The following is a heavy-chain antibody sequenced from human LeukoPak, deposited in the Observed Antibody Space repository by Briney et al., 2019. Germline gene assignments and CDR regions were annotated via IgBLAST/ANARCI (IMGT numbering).Heavy chain of an antibody. CDR3: AKKGYDILTGYPLLFDY. D-gene: IGHD3-9*01. V-gene: IGHV3-30*18. J-gene: IGHJ4*02. Sequence: GGSLRLSCAASGVTFSSYGMHWVRQAPGKGVEWGAVISYDGSNKYYADSVKGRFTISRDNSKNTLYLQMNSLRAEDTAVYYCAKKGYDILTGYPLLFDYWGQGTLVTVSS. CDR2: ISYDGSNK. CDR1: GVTFSSYG.